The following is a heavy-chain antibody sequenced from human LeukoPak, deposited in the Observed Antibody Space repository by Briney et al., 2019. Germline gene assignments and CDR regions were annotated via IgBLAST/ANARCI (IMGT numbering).Heavy chain of an antibody. CDR1: GFTFSSYG. D-gene: IGHD6-19*01. J-gene: IGHJ4*02. CDR2: IPYDGSNK. Sequence: GGSLRLSCAASGFTFSSYGMHWVRQAPGKGLEWVAVIPYDGSNKYYADSVKGRFTISRDNSKNTLYLQMNSLRAEDTAVYYCAKDRYSSGWTGGDYWGQGTLVTVSS. CDR3: AKDRYSSGWTGGDY. V-gene: IGHV3-30*18.